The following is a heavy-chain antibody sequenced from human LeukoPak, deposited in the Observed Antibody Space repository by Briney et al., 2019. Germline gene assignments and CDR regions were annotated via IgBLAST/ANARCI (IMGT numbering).Heavy chain of an antibody. V-gene: IGHV1-2*02. CDR3: AREGSSSAGLYDY. CDR2: INPNSGGT. CDR1: GCTFTGYY. J-gene: IGHJ4*02. Sequence: ASVKVSCKASGCTFTGYYMHWVRQAPGQGLEWMGWINPNSGGTNYAQKFQGRVTMTRDTSISTAYMELSRLRSDDTAVYYCAREGSSSAGLYDYWGQGTLVTVSS. D-gene: IGHD6-6*01.